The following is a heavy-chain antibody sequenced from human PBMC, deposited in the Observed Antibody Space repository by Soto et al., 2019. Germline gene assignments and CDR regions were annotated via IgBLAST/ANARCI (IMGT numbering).Heavy chain of an antibody. CDR2: IYYSGST. V-gene: IGHV4-39*01. J-gene: IGHJ5*02. Sequence: QLQLQESGPGLVKPSETLSLTCTVSGGSISSSSYYWGWIRQPPGKGLEWIGRIYYSGSTYYNPSLKSRVTISVDTSKNQFSLKLSSVTAADTAVYYCATRGHYLRVAWFDPWGQGTLVTVSS. CDR3: ATRGHYLRVAWFDP. D-gene: IGHD2-15*01. CDR1: GGSISSSSYY.